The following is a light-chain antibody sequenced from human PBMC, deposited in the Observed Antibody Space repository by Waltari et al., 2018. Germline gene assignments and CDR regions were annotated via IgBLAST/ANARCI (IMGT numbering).Light chain of an antibody. V-gene: IGLV3-19*01. Sequence: SSALTQDPVVSVALGQTVKITCQGDSLRVPHASWYQQKAGQAPLLVIYAEEVRPSGGPDRFSGSRSGNIASLTITGAQAEDEADYYCNFRHTSGDPWVFGGGTKLTVL. J-gene: IGLJ3*02. CDR2: AEE. CDR1: SLRVPH. CDR3: NFRHTSGDPWV.